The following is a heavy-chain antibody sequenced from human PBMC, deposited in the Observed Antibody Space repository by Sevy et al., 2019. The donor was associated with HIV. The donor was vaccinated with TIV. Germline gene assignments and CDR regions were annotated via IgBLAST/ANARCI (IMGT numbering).Heavy chain of an antibody. J-gene: IGHJ2*01. Sequence: SQTLSLTCAISGDSVSSNSAAWTWIRQSPSRGLEWLGRTYYRSKWYSDYADSVKRRLTITPDTCKNQISLQLQSVTPEDTAMYYCVRYRGGYHWYFDLWGRGTLVTVS. V-gene: IGHV6-1*01. CDR3: VRYRGGYHWYFDL. CDR2: TYYRSKWYS. D-gene: IGHD5-12*01. CDR1: GDSVSSNSAA.